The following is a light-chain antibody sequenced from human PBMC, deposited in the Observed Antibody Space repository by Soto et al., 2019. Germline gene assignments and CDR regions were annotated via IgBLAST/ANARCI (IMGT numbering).Light chain of an antibody. CDR2: DAF. V-gene: IGKV3-11*01. Sequence: EIVLTQSPGTLSLSPGERATLSCRASQSVSSYLGWYQQRPGQAPRLLIYDAFNRATGIPARFSGSGSGTDFTLTIRSLEPEDFVVYYCQHRRNWPWTFGKGTKV. J-gene: IGKJ1*01. CDR3: QHRRNWPWT. CDR1: QSVSSY.